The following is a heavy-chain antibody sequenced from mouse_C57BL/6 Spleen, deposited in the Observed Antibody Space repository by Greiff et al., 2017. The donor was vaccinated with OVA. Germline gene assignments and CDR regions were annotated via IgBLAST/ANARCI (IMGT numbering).Heavy chain of an antibody. Sequence: QVQLKESGPELVKPGASVKLSCKASGYTFTSYGINWVKQRPGQGLEWIGWIYPRDGSTQYNEKFKGKATLTVDTSSSTAYMELHSLTSEDSAVFFCARHYYGSSLHWYFDVWGTGTTVTVSS. CDR3: ARHYYGSSLHWYFDV. CDR1: GYTFTSYG. V-gene: IGHV1-85*01. D-gene: IGHD1-1*01. J-gene: IGHJ1*03. CDR2: IYPRDGST.